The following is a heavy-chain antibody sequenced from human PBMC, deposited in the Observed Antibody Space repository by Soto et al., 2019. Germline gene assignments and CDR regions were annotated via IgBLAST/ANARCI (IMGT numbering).Heavy chain of an antibody. V-gene: IGHV3-13*05. Sequence: EVQLMESGGGLVQPGGSLRLSCEASGFTFRNYDMHWVRQGTGKGLEWVSGISAAGDPDYADSVEGRFTISRENAQNSFFLQMNSLRVGDTAVYYCARTDRDSYGLDVWGQGTTVIVSS. CDR1: GFTFRNYD. CDR2: ISAAGDP. CDR3: ARTDRDSYGLDV. J-gene: IGHJ6*02.